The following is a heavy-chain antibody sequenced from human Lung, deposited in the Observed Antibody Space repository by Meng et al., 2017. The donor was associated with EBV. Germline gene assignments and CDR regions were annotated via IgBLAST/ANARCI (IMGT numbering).Heavy chain of an antibody. CDR1: GGSISSGGHY. CDR3: ARAVDTGYFDY. J-gene: IGHJ4*02. V-gene: IGHV4-31*01. D-gene: IGHD5-18*01. Sequence: QLRLQESGSGLVQPSQTRSLTCTVSGGSISSGGHYWSWIRQHPGKGLEWIGYIYYSGSTYYHPSLKSLVSISVDTSNNQFSLKLSSVTAADTAVYYCARAVDTGYFDYWGQGTLVTVSS. CDR2: IYYSGST.